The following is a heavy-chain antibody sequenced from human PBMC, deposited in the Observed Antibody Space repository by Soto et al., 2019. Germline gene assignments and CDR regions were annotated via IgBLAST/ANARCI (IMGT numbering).Heavy chain of an antibody. D-gene: IGHD3-22*01. CDR3: ARRAYYDSSGYYSGDAFDI. V-gene: IGHV5-51*01. CDR2: IYPGDSDT. Sequence: GESLKISCKGSGYSFTSYWVGWVRQMPGKGLEWMGIIYPGDSDTRYSPSFQGQVTISADKSISTAYLQWSSLKASDTAMYYCARRAYYDSSGYYSGDAFDIWGQGTMVTVSS. CDR1: GYSFTSYW. J-gene: IGHJ3*02.